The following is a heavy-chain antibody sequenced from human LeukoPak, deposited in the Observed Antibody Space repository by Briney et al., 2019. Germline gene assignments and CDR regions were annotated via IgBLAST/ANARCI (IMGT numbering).Heavy chain of an antibody. CDR2: ISYDGSNK. CDR1: GFTFSSYA. CDR3: ARGCLRPFDY. J-gene: IGHJ4*02. D-gene: IGHD5/OR15-5a*01. V-gene: IGHV3-30*04. Sequence: GRSLRLSCAASGFTFSSYAMHWVRQAPGKGLEWLAVISYDGSNKYYADSVKGRFTISRDNSKNTLYLQINSLRAEDTAVYYCARGCLRPFDYWGQGTLVTVSS.